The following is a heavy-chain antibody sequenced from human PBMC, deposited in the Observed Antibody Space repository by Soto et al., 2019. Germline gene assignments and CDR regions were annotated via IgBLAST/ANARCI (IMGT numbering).Heavy chain of an antibody. D-gene: IGHD3-10*01. J-gene: IGHJ4*02. CDR2: ISLYNGNT. CDR3: AISHLELFRFDY. Sequence: ASVKVSCKAYDFSFTSHGISWVRQAPGQGLEWMGWISLYNGNTNYAQQFQGRGTMTTDTSTSTAYMELRSLRSDDTAMYFCAISHLELFRFDYWGQGTLVTVSS. V-gene: IGHV1-18*04. CDR1: DFSFTSHG.